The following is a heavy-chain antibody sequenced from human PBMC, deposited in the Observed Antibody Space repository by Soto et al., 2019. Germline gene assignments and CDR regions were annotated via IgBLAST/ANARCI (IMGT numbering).Heavy chain of an antibody. Sequence: PGGSLRLSCAASGFTFSSYGMHWVRQAPGKGLEWVAVISYDGSNKYYADSVKGRFTISRDNSKNTLYLQMNSLRAEDTAVYYCAKDGLNYDFWSGQRGMDVWGQGTTVTVSS. V-gene: IGHV3-30*18. CDR2: ISYDGSNK. D-gene: IGHD3-3*01. CDR3: AKDGLNYDFWSGQRGMDV. J-gene: IGHJ6*02. CDR1: GFTFSSYG.